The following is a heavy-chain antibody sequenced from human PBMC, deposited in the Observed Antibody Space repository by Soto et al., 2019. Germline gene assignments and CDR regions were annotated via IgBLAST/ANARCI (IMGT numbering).Heavy chain of an antibody. D-gene: IGHD6-19*01. CDR2: IGGSAAGS. V-gene: IGHV3-23*01. J-gene: IGHJ4*02. CDR1: GFTFSSYA. Sequence: EVQLLESGGNLVQPGGSLKLSRAASGFTFSSYAMSWVRQAPGKGLEWVSGIGGSAAGSNYADSVKGRFTISRDNSRNTVYLQMSSLRAEDTALYYCARGGGIAVAGTHLDYWGQGTLVTVSS. CDR3: ARGGGIAVAGTHLDY.